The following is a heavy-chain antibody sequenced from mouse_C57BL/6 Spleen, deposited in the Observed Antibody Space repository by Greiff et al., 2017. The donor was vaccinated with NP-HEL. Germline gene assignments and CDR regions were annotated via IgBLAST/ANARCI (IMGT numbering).Heavy chain of an antibody. V-gene: IGHV1-26*01. CDR1: GYTFTDYY. D-gene: IGHD2-10*02. Sequence: EVQLQQSGPELVKPGASVKISCKASGYTFTDYYMNWVKQSRGKSLEWIGDINPNNGGTSYNQKFKGKATLTVDKSSSTAYMELRSLTSEDSADYYCARALGYFEVWGTGATVTVSS. CDR3: ARALGYFEV. CDR2: INPNNGGT. J-gene: IGHJ1*03.